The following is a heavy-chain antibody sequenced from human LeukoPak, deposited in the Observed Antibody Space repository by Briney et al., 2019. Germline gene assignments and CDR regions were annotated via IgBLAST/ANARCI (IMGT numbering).Heavy chain of an antibody. CDR2: ITRKTSGGTT. J-gene: IGHJ4*02. CDR3: ARVFRRDGYNSIDY. V-gene: IGHV3-49*04. CDR1: GFTFGDYE. D-gene: IGHD5-24*01. Sequence: PGGSLRLSCAASGFTFGDYEMIWVPQAPGKGLEWVGFITRKTSGGTTEYAASVKGRFTISRDDSESIAYLQMNSLKAEDTAVYYCARVFRRDGYNSIDYWGQGTLVTVSS.